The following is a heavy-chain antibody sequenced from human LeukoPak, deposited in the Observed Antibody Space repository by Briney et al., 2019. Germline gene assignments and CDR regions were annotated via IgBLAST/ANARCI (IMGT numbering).Heavy chain of an antibody. CDR2: IYYSGST. J-gene: IGHJ4*02. V-gene: IGHV4-59*01. CDR1: GGSISSYY. Sequence: NPSETLSLTCTVSGGSISSYYWSWIRQPPGKGLEWIGYIYYSGSTNYNPSLASRVTISVDTSKIQFSLKLSSVTAADTAVYYCARVASSWYNYFDYWGQGALVTVSS. D-gene: IGHD6-13*01. CDR3: ARVASSWYNYFDY.